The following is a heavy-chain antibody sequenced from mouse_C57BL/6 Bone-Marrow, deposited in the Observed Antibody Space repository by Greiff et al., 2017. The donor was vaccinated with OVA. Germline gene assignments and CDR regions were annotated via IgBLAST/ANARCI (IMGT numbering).Heavy chain of an antibody. CDR3: ARDSQARYYFEY. V-gene: IGHV5-4*01. CDR1: GFTFSSYA. CDR2: ISDGGSYT. J-gene: IGHJ2*01. Sequence: EVHLVESGGGLVKPGGSLKLSCAASGFTFSSYAMSWVRQTPEKRLEWVATISDGGSYTYYPDNVKGRFTISRDEAKSNLNLQMSLLKSKYTAMYYYARDSQARYYFEYWGQGTTLTVSS. D-gene: IGHD3-2*02.